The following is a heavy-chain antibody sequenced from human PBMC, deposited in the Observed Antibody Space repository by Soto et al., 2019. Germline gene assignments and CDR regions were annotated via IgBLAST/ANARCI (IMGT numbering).Heavy chain of an antibody. CDR2: INSDGSIT. J-gene: IGHJ4*02. CDR3: VRYPRSVGGSYRPDY. D-gene: IGHD3-16*02. Sequence: GSLRLSCAASGFTFSSYWMHWVRQAPGKGLVWVSRINSDGSITNYADAVKGRFTISRDNVKNTLYLQMNSLRAEDTAVYYCVRYPRSVGGSYRPDYWGQGTLVTVSS. CDR1: GFTFSSYW. V-gene: IGHV3-74*01.